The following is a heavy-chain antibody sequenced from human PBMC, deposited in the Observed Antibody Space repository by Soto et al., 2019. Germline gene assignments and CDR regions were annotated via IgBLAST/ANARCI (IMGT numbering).Heavy chain of an antibody. CDR2: IIPILGIA. V-gene: IGHV1-69*02. J-gene: IGHJ6*03. CDR1: GGTFSSYT. CDR3: ARRFQGPISEIAATGSYYYYYMDV. Sequence: QVQLVQSGAEVKKPGSSVKVSCKASGGTFSSYTISWVRQAPGQGLEWMGRIIPILGIANYAQKFQGRVTITADKSTSTAYMELSSLRSEDTAVYYCARRFQGPISEIAATGSYYYYYMDVWGKGTTVTVSS. D-gene: IGHD6-25*01.